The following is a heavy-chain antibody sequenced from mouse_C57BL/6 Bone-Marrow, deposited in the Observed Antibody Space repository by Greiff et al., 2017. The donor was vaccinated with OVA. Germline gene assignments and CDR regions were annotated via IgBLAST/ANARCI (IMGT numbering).Heavy chain of an antibody. Sequence: VQLQQSGAELVRPGASVTLSCKASGYTFTDYEMHWVKQTPVHGLEWIGAIDPETGGTAYNQKFKGKAILTADKSSSTAYMELRNLTSEDSAVYYGTPYGNFDGYFDVWGTGTTVTVSA. CDR3: TPYGNFDGYFDV. CDR1: GYTFTDYE. D-gene: IGHD2-1*01. CDR2: IDPETGGT. J-gene: IGHJ1*03. V-gene: IGHV1-15*01.